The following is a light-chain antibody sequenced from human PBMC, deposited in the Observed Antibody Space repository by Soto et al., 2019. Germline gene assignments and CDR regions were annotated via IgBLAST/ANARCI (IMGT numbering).Light chain of an antibody. J-gene: IGLJ3*02. CDR2: SYN. V-gene: IGLV1-47*02. Sequence: QPVLTQPPSASGTPGQRVTISCSGTNSNTGSNFVYWYQHLPGTTPKLLVFSYNQRPSGVPDRFSGSKSGSSASLAISGLRSEDEADYYCATWDDSLSGWVFGGGTKVTVL. CDR1: NSNTGSNF. CDR3: ATWDDSLSGWV.